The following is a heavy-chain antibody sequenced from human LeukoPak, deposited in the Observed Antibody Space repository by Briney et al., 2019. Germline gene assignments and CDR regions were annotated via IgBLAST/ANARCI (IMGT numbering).Heavy chain of an antibody. CDR1: GGSISSYY. CDR3: ATKGPSDAFDI. CDR2: IYYSGST. Sequence: SETLSLTCTVSGGSISSYYWSWIRQPPGKGLEWIGYIYYSGSTNYNPSLKSRVTISVDTSKNQFSLKLSSVTAADTAVYHCATKGPSDAFDIWGQGTMVTVSS. V-gene: IGHV4-59*01. J-gene: IGHJ3*02.